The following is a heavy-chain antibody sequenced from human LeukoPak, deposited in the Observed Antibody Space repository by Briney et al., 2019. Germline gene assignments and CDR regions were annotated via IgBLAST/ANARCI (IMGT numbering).Heavy chain of an antibody. Sequence: PSETLSLTCTVSGGSISSYYWSWIRQPAGKGLEWIGRIYTSGSTNYNPSLKSRVTMSVDTSKNQFSLKLSSVTAADTAVYYYARELLWFGTYYYGMDVWGQGTTVTVSS. V-gene: IGHV4-4*07. CDR3: ARELLWFGTYYYGMDV. CDR1: GGSISSYY. D-gene: IGHD3-10*01. CDR2: IYTSGST. J-gene: IGHJ6*02.